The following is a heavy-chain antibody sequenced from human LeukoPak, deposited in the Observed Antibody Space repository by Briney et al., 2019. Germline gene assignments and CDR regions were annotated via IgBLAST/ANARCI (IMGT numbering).Heavy chain of an antibody. J-gene: IGHJ4*02. CDR3: ATDGNSGSYLYYFDY. D-gene: IGHD1-26*01. V-gene: IGHV1-24*01. CDR2: FDPEDGET. CDR1: GYTLTELS. Sequence: GASVKVSCKVSGYTLTELSMHCVRQAPGKGLEWMGGFDPEDGETIYAQKFQGRVTMTEDTSTDTAYMELSSLRSEDTAVYYCATDGNSGSYLYYFDYWGQGTLVTVSS.